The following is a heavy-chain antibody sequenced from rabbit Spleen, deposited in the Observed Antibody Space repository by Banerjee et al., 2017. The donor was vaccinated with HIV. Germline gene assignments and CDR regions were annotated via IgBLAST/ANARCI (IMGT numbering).Heavy chain of an antibody. V-gene: IGHV1S40*01. CDR1: GFSFSSNW. J-gene: IGHJ4*01. D-gene: IGHD2-1*01. Sequence: QSLEESGGGLVKPGGTLTLTCTVSGFSFSSNWICWVRQAPGKGLEWIACIYNGDGSTYYASWAKGRFTISKTSSTTVTLQMTSLTVADTATYFCAREGGYGAYGDYRLWGQGTLVTVS. CDR3: AREGGYGAYGDYRL. CDR2: IYNGDGST.